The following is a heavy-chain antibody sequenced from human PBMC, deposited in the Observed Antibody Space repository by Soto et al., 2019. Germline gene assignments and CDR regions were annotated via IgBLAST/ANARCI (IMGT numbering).Heavy chain of an antibody. Sequence: QVQLQESGPGLVKPSETLSLTCTVSGGSISSYYWSWIRQTPGKGLEWIGYIYYSGSTNYNPSLKSRVTRSVDTSKNQFSLKLISVTAADTAVYYCARDDSSEGAFDIWGQGTMVTVSS. D-gene: IGHD3-22*01. CDR2: IYYSGST. V-gene: IGHV4-59*01. J-gene: IGHJ3*02. CDR3: ARDDSSEGAFDI. CDR1: GGSISSYY.